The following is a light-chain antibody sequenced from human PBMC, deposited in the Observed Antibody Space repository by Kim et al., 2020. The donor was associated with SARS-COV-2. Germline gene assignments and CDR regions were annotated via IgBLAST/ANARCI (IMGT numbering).Light chain of an antibody. Sequence: QPVLTQSSSASASLGSSVKLTCTLSSGHENYIIAWHQQLPGEAPRFLMSLESSGTSNKGSGIPDRFSGASSGADRYLTISSLQSEDEADYYCETWDRHTSVFGGGTQLTVL. CDR3: ETWDRHTSV. V-gene: IGLV4-60*03. CDR2: LESSGTS. CDR1: SGHENYI. J-gene: IGLJ3*02.